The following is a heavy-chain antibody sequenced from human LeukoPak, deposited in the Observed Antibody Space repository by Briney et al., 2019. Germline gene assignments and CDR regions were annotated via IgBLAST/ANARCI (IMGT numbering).Heavy chain of an antibody. Sequence: PGGSLRLSCAASEFTFSTYAMSWVRQAPGKGLEWVSGISGSGVHTYYADSVKGRFTISRDNSKNTLYLQMNSLRAEDTAVYYCAKALRTDGYNYEKGLGVWGRGTTVTVSS. CDR3: AKALRTDGYNYEKGLGV. CDR1: EFTFSTYA. D-gene: IGHD5-24*01. V-gene: IGHV3-23*01. CDR2: ISGSGVHT. J-gene: IGHJ6*02.